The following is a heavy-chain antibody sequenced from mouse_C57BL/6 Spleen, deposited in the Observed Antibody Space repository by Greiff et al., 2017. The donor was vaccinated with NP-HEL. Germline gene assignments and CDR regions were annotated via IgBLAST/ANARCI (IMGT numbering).Heavy chain of an antibody. J-gene: IGHJ3*01. V-gene: IGHV14-2*01. CDR3: APNYDGGFAY. Sequence: VQLKESGAELVKPGASVKLSCTASGFNIKDYYMHWVKQRTEQGLEWIGRIDPEDGETKYVPKFQGKATITADTSSNTAYLQLSSLTSEDTAVYYCAPNYDGGFAYWGQGTLVTVSA. D-gene: IGHD2-4*01. CDR1: GFNIKDYY. CDR2: IDPEDGET.